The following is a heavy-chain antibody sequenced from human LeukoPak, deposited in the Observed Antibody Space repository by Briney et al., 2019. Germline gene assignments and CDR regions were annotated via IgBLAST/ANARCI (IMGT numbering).Heavy chain of an antibody. J-gene: IGHJ3*02. CDR3: AKEHRVLLWFGEFPPAFDI. V-gene: IGHV3-23*01. D-gene: IGHD3-10*01. Sequence: GGSLRLSCAASGFTFSSYAMSWVRQAPGKGLEWVSVIIGSGGSTYYADSVKGRFTISRDNSKNTLYLQMNSLRAEDTAVYYCAKEHRVLLWFGEFPPAFDIWGQGTMVTVSS. CDR2: IIGSGGST. CDR1: GFTFSSYA.